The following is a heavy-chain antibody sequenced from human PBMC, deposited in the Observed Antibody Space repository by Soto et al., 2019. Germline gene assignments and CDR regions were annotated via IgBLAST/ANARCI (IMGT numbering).Heavy chain of an antibody. J-gene: IGHJ6*02. CDR3: AREALVATIDYYGMDV. CDR1: GYTFTGYY. CDR2: INPNSGGT. V-gene: IGHV1-2*04. D-gene: IGHD5-12*01. Sequence: ASVKVSCKASGYTFTGYYMHWVRQAPGQGLEWMGWINPNSGGTNYAQKFQGWVTMTRDTSISTAYMELSRLRSDDSALFYCAREALVATIDYYGMDVWGQGTTVTVSS.